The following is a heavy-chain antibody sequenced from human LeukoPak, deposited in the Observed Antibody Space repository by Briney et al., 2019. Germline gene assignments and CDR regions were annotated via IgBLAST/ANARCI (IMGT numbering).Heavy chain of an antibody. D-gene: IGHD3-16*01. CDR1: GGSFSGYY. CDR3: ATRYRRLHFDY. CDR2: INHSGST. V-gene: IGHV4-34*01. J-gene: IGHJ4*02. Sequence: SETLSLTCAVYGGSFSGYYWSWIRQPPGKELEWIGEINHSGSTNYNPSLKSRVTISVDTSKNQFSLKLSSVTAADTAVYYCATRYRRLHFDYWGQGTLVTVSS.